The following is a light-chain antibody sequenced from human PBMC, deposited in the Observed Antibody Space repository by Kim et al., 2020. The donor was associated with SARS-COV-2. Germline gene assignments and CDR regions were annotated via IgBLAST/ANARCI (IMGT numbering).Light chain of an antibody. V-gene: IGKV4-1*01. CDR2: WAS. CDR1: QSVLYSPNNKNY. J-gene: IGKJ1*01. Sequence: ATINGKASQSVLYSPNNKNYLAWYQQKPGQPPKLLIYWASTRESGVPDRFSGSGSGTDFTLTISSLQAEDVAVYYCQQYYSTPRTFGQGTKVDIK. CDR3: QQYYSTPRT.